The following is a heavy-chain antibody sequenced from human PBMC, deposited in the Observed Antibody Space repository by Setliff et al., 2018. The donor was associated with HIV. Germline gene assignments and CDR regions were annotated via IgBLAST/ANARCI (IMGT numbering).Heavy chain of an antibody. Sequence: GGSLRLSCAVSGLTFTNYAMHWVRQAPGKGLESVSFISYDGGSKYYADSVKGRFTISRDNAKNSLYLQMNSLRAEDTAVYYCARYKWNNWIFGWFDPWGQGTQVTVSS. D-gene: IGHD1-20*01. CDR2: ISYDGGSK. CDR1: GLTFTNYA. J-gene: IGHJ5*02. V-gene: IGHV3-30*12. CDR3: ARYKWNNWIFGWFDP.